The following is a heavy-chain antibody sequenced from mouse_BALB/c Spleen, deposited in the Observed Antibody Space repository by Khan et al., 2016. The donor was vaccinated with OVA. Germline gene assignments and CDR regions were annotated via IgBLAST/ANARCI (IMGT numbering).Heavy chain of an antibody. Sequence: VQLQESGPGLVPPSQSLSITCTVSGFSFTSYGVHCVRQPPGKGLQWLGVIWACGSTNYNSALMSRMSISKDNSKSQVFLKMNSLKNDDIAMYYCARRDDKWGQGTTLTVSS. V-gene: IGHV2-9*02. CDR1: GFSFTSYG. J-gene: IGHJ2*01. CDR3: ARRDDK. D-gene: IGHD2-3*01. CDR2: IWACGST.